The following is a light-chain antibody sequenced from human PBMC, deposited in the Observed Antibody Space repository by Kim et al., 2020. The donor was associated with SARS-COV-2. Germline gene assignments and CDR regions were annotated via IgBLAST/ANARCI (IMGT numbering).Light chain of an antibody. CDR3: QQYGSSPLT. J-gene: IGKJ4*01. CDR1: QSVSSSY. Sequence: SPGERADRSCRARQSVSSSYLSWYQKKPGQAPRLLIYGAASRATGIPDRFSGSGSGTDFTLTISRLEPEDFAVYYCQQYGSSPLTFGGGTKVDIK. V-gene: IGKV3-20*01. CDR2: GAA.